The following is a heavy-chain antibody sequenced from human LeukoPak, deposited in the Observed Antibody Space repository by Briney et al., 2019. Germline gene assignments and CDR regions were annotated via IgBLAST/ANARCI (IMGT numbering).Heavy chain of an antibody. CDR3: ARDNYSGSRYFDH. D-gene: IGHD1-26*01. J-gene: IGHJ4*02. CDR1: GFIFSSYW. V-gene: IGHV3-7*01. CDR2: IKQDGSEK. Sequence: GRSLRLSCAASGFIFSSYWMSWVRQAPGKGLEWVANIKQDGSEKYYVDSVKGRFTVSRDNAKNSLYLQMNSLRAEDTAIYYCARDNYSGSRYFDHWGQGTLVTVSS.